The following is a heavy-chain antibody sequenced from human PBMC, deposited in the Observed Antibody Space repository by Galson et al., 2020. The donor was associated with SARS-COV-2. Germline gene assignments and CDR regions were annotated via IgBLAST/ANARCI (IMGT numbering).Heavy chain of an antibody. CDR1: GYTFPGYY. D-gene: IGHD5-18*01. J-gene: IGHJ3*02. Sequence: ASVTVSCKPSGYTFPGYYMHWLRQAPAHGLAWLGWVTPHRARTNYAQKFQGRVTMTRDTSISIAYMELSRLRSDDTAVYYCARDGTAMVTNGFDIWGQGTMVTVSS. CDR3: ARDGTAMVTNGFDI. V-gene: IGHV1-2*02. CDR2: VTPHRART.